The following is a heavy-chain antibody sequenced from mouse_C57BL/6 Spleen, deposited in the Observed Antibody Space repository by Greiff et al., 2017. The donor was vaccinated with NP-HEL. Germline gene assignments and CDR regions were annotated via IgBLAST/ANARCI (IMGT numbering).Heavy chain of an antibody. CDR2: IDPETGGT. V-gene: IGHV1-15*01. Sequence: VQLQQSGAELVRPGASVTLSCKASGYTFTDYEMHWVKQTPVHGLEWIGAIDPETGGTAYNQKFKGKAILTADKSSSTAYMDLRSLTSEDSAVYYCTRRWLRLYAMDYWGQGASVTVSS. CDR1: GYTFTDYE. CDR3: TRRWLRLYAMDY. D-gene: IGHD2-2*01. J-gene: IGHJ4*01.